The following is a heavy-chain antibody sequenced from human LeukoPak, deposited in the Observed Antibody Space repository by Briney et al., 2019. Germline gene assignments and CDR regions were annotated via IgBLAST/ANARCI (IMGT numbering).Heavy chain of an antibody. CDR2: ISAYNGNT. CDR3: ARRNGSGSYHYYGMDV. CDR1: GYTFTSYG. J-gene: IGHJ6*02. D-gene: IGHD3-10*01. V-gene: IGHV1-18*01. Sequence: ASVKVSCKASGYTFTSYGISWVRQAPGQGLEWMGWISAYNGNTNYAQKLQGRVTMTTDTSTSTAYMELRSLRPDDTAVYYCARRNGSGSYHYYGMDVWGQGTTVTVSS.